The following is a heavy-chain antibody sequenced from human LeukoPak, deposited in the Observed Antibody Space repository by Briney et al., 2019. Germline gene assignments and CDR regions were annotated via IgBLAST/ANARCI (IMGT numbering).Heavy chain of an antibody. CDR1: GFTFNSYW. Sequence: AGSLRLSCSASGFTFNSYWMHWVRQAPGKGLGWVSHINSAGSSISYADSVRGRFTISRDNAKNTLYLQMSSLRAEDTAVYYCARDRSYNMDVWGKGTTVTVSS. J-gene: IGHJ6*03. V-gene: IGHV3-74*01. CDR3: ARDRSYNMDV. CDR2: INSAGSSI.